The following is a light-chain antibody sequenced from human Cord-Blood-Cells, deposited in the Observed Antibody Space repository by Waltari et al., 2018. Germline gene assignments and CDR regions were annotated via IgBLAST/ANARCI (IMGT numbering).Light chain of an antibody. CDR3: CSYAGSYTV. Sequence: QSALTQPRSVSGSPGQSVTISCTGTSSDVGGYNYVSWYQQHPGKAPKLMIYYVSKRPSGVPDRFSGSKSGNTASLTISELQAEDEADYYCCSYAGSYTVFGGGTKLTVL. CDR2: YVS. V-gene: IGLV2-11*01. J-gene: IGLJ3*02. CDR1: SSDVGGYNY.